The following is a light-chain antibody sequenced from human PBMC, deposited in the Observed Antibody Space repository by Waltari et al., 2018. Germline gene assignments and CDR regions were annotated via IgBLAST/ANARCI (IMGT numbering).Light chain of an antibody. Sequence: LTQSPATLSLSPGERATLSCRTSQSVSSYLAWLKQKPAQAPKLIIYDTTNKATGIPARFSGRGSGTDFTLTISSLEPEDSAVYYCQQRSHWRTFGQGTKVEIK. CDR2: DTT. CDR3: QQRSHWRT. CDR1: QSVSSY. J-gene: IGKJ1*01. V-gene: IGKV3-11*01.